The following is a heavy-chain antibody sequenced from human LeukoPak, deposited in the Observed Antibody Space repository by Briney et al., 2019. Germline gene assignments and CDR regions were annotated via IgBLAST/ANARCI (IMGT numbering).Heavy chain of an antibody. V-gene: IGHV3-74*01. CDR1: GFTFSTYW. D-gene: IGHD6-19*01. J-gene: IGHJ5*02. Sequence: GGSLRLSCAASGFTFSTYWVHWVRQAPGKGLVWVSRINPDGSRTDYADSVKGRFTISRDNAKNSLYLQMNSLRAEDTAVYYCARVLRGSGLDPWGQGTLVTVSS. CDR2: INPDGSRT. CDR3: ARVLRGSGLDP.